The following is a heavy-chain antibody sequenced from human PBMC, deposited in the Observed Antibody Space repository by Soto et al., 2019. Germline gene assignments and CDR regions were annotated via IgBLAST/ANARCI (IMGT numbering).Heavy chain of an antibody. CDR3: GRGLRFCSGGSCYSGSHYFDY. V-gene: IGHV4-30-4*01. CDR2: IYYSGST. D-gene: IGHD2-15*01. CDR1: GGSISGGDYY. J-gene: IGHJ4*02. Sequence: SETLSLTCSVSGGSISGGDYYWSWIRQPPGKGLEWIGYIYYSGSTYSNPSLKSRVTLSVDTSTNQFSLKLSSVTAADTAVYYCGRGLRFCSGGSCYSGSHYFDYWGQGTLVTVSS.